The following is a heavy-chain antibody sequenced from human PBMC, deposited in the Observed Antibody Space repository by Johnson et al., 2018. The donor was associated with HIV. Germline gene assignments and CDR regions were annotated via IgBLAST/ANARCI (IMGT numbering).Heavy chain of an antibody. CDR3: ARGGGDYVELYDAFDI. J-gene: IGHJ3*02. V-gene: IGHV3-23*04. D-gene: IGHD4-17*01. Sequence: VQLVESGGGLVQPGGSLRLSCAASGFTFSDHYMDWVRQAPGKGLEWVSAISGSGGSTYYADSVKGRFTISRDNSKNTLYLQMDSLRAEDTAMYYCARGGGDYVELYDAFDIWGQGTMVTVSA. CDR2: ISGSGGST. CDR1: GFTFSDHY.